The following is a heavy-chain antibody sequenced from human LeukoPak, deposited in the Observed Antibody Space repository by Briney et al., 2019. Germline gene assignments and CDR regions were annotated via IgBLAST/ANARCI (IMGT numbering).Heavy chain of an antibody. J-gene: IGHJ4*02. CDR1: GGSISSYY. D-gene: IGHD3-22*01. V-gene: IGHV4-59*12. CDR2: IYYSGST. Sequence: PSETLSLTCTVSGGSISSYYWSWIRQPPGKGLEWIGYIYYSGSTNYNPSLKSRVTISVDTSKNQFSLKLSSVTAADTAVYYCARDDHDDSSGFDYWGQGTLVTVSS. CDR3: ARDDHDDSSGFDY.